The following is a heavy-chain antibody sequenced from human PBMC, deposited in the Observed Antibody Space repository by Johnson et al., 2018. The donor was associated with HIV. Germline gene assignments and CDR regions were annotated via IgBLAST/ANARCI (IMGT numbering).Heavy chain of an antibody. Sequence: VQLVESGGGVVQPGRSLRLSCAASGFTFSSYGMHWVRQAPGKGLEWVAVISYDGSNKYHADSVKGRFTISRDNSKNTLYLQMNSLRAEDTAVYYCAKDKVDTAMVSDAFDIWGQGTMVTVSS. V-gene: IGHV3-30*18. CDR2: ISYDGSNK. CDR1: GFTFSSYG. CDR3: AKDKVDTAMVSDAFDI. J-gene: IGHJ3*02. D-gene: IGHD5-18*01.